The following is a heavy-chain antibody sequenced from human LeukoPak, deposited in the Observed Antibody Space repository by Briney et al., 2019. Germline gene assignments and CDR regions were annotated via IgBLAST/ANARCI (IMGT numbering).Heavy chain of an antibody. CDR3: ARDGEPEDTEQLVPPFDY. D-gene: IGHD6-6*01. CDR2: ISAYNGNT. V-gene: IGHV1-18*01. Sequence: ASVKVSCKASGYTFTSYGISWVRQAPGQGLEWMGWISAYNGNTNYAQKLQGRVTMTTDTSTSTAYMELRSLRSDDTAVYYCARDGEPEDTEQLVPPFDYWGQGTLVTVSS. CDR1: GYTFTSYG. J-gene: IGHJ4*02.